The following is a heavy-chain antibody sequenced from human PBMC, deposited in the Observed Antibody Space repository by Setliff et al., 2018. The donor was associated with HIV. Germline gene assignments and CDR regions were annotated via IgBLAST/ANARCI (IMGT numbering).Heavy chain of an antibody. CDR3: ARESACSSTSCPKVLDY. CDR1: GDTLSIHP. Sequence: ASVKVSCKASGDTLSIHPISWVRQAPGRGLDWMGGIIPAFGTASHAQKFQGRVTITTDESTNTGYMELSGLRFEDTAVYYCARESACSSTSCPKVLDYWGQGTLVTVSS. D-gene: IGHD2-2*01. CDR2: IIPAFGTA. V-gene: IGHV1-69*05. J-gene: IGHJ4*02.